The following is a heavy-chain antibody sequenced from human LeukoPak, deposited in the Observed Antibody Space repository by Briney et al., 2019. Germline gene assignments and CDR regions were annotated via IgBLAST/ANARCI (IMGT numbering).Heavy chain of an antibody. CDR2: ISGSGGST. J-gene: IGHJ4*02. CDR1: GFTFRNYW. D-gene: IGHD6-19*01. V-gene: IGHV3-23*01. CDR3: AKDHWRLGYSSGWRIDDY. Sequence: PGGSLRLSCAASGFTFRNYWMSWVRQAPGKGLEWVSAISGSGGSTYYADSVKGRFTISRDNSKNTLYLQMNSLRAEDTAVYYCAKDHWRLGYSSGWRIDDYWGQGTLVTVSS.